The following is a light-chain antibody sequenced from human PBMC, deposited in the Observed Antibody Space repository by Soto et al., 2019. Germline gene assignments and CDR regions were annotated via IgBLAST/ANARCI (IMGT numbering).Light chain of an antibody. CDR2: GAS. CDR3: QQYASSRT. J-gene: IGKJ1*01. Sequence: EIVMTQSPATLSVSPGERATLSCRASQSVSSTLAWYQQKPGQAPRLLIYGASTRATGIPARFSGSGSGTDFTLTITRLEPEDFAVYYCQQYASSRTFGQGTKVDIK. CDR1: QSVSST. V-gene: IGKV3-15*01.